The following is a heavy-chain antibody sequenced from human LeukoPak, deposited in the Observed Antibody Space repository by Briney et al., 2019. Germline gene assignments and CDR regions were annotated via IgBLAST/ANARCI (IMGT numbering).Heavy chain of an antibody. CDR3: ARGNIRATYYFDY. CDR1: GGSFSGYY. V-gene: IGHV4-34*01. Sequence: SETLSLTCAVYGGSFSGYYWSWIRQPPGKGLEWIGEINHSGSTNYNPSLKSRVTTSVDTSKNQFSLKLSSVTAADTAVYYCARGNIRATYYFDYWGQGTLVTVSS. CDR2: INHSGST. D-gene: IGHD1-26*01. J-gene: IGHJ4*02.